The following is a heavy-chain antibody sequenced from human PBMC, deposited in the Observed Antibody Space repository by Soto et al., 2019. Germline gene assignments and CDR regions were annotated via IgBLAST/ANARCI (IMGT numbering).Heavy chain of an antibody. CDR1: GFTFXSYG. CDR2: IWYDGSNK. J-gene: IGHJ3*02. D-gene: IGHD3-10*01. V-gene: IGHV3-33*01. Sequence: QVQLVESGGGVVQPGRSLXLSCAASGFTFXSYGLHWVXQAPGKGLEWVAVIWYDGSNKYYADCVKGRFTISRDNSKNTLYLQMNSLRAEDTAVYYCARYGLSWFGVEGGAFDIWGQGTMVTVSS. CDR3: ARYGLSWFGVEGGAFDI.